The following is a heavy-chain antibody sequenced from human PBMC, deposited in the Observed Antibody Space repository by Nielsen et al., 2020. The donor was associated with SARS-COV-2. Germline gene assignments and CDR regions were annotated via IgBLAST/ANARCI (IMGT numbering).Heavy chain of an antibody. Sequence: ASVKVSCKASGYTFTGYYMHWVRQAPGQGLEWMGWINPNSGGTNYAQKFQGWVTMTRDTSISTAYMELSRLRADDTAIYYCARWRTYGNGWDFWGQGTLVTVSS. D-gene: IGHD6-19*01. V-gene: IGHV1-2*04. CDR3: ARWRTYGNGWDF. J-gene: IGHJ4*02. CDR1: GYTFTGYY. CDR2: INPNSGGT.